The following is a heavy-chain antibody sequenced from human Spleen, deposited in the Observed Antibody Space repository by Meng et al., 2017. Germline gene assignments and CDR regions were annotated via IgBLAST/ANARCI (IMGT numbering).Heavy chain of an antibody. CDR3: ARGPTTMAHDFDY. Sequence: QGRAQQWGAELLKPPETLSLPCVVSGGSFSDYYWSWIRPPPGKGLEWIGEINHSGSTNYNPSLESRATISVDTSQNNLSLKLSSVTAADSAVYYCARGPTTMAHDFDYWGQGTLVTVSS. J-gene: IGHJ4*02. CDR1: GGSFSDYY. D-gene: IGHD4-11*01. V-gene: IGHV4-34*01. CDR2: INHSGST.